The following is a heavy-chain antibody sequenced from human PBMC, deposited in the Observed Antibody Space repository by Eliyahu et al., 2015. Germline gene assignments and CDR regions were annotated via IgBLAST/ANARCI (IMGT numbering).Heavy chain of an antibody. J-gene: IGHJ5*02. CDR2: INHSGST. D-gene: IGHD3-3*01. CDR3: ARRRLRFLDRNWFDP. V-gene: IGHV4-34*01. Sequence: QVQLQQWGAGLLKPSETLSLTCAVYGGSFXGYYWSWIRQPPGKGLEWIGEINHSGSTNYNPPLKSRVTISVDTSKNQFSLKLSSVTAADTAVYYCARRRLRFLDRNWFDPWGQGTLVTVSS. CDR1: GGSFXGYY.